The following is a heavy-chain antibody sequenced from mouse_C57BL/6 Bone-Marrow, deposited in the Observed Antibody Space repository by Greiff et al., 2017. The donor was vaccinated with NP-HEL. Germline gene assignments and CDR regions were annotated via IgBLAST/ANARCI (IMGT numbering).Heavy chain of an antibody. Sequence: QVQLQQSGAELVKPGASVKLSCKASGYTFTSYWMHWVKQRPGQGLEWIGMIHPNSGSTNYNEKFKSKATLTVDKSSSTAYMQLSSLTSEDSAVYYCAREGYSNLLDYWGQGTTLTVSS. CDR3: AREGYSNLLDY. J-gene: IGHJ2*01. CDR1: GYTFTSYW. V-gene: IGHV1-64*01. CDR2: IHPNSGST. D-gene: IGHD2-5*01.